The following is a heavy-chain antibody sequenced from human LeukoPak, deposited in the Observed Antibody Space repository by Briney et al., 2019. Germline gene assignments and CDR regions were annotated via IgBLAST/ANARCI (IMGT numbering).Heavy chain of an antibody. CDR1: EFTFSSYT. J-gene: IGHJ4*02. CDR2: ITTSDGNT. V-gene: IGHV3-23*01. D-gene: IGHD7-27*01. CDR3: AKDGGLWVSAHWGDS. Sequence: GGSLRLSCAASEFTFSSYTMSWVRQAPGKGLEWVSTITTSDGNTYYADSVKGRFTVSRGNSKNTLFLQMNSLRAEDTAVYYCAKDGGLWVSAHWGDSWGRGTLVTVSS.